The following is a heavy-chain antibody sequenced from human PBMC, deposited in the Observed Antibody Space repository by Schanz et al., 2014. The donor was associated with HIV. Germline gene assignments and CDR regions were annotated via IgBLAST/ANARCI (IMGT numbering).Heavy chain of an antibody. CDR2: ISRSGGNT. J-gene: IGHJ6*02. Sequence: EVQLLESGGGLVQPGGSLRLSCAASGFAFNSYAMSWVRQAPGKGLECVSDISRSGGNTYSADSVKGRFTISRDNSKNTLYLQMNSLRAEDTAVYYCARDWRPNYDFWSGSIGVIGMDVWGQGTTVTVSS. V-gene: IGHV3-23*01. CDR1: GFAFNSYA. D-gene: IGHD3-3*01. CDR3: ARDWRPNYDFWSGSIGVIGMDV.